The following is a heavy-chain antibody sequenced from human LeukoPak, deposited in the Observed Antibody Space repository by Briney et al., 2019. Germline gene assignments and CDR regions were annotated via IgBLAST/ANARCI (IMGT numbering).Heavy chain of an antibody. V-gene: IGHV4-59*08. D-gene: IGHD6-13*01. CDR3: ARHSGGRTASGRAGWFDP. J-gene: IGHJ5*02. CDR1: GGSISSYY. Sequence: SETLSLTCTVSGGSISSYYWSWIRQPPGKGLEWIGYIYYSGSTNYNPSLKSRVTISVDTSKNQFSLKLSSVTAADTAVYYCARHSGGRTASGRAGWFDPWRQGTLVTVSS. CDR2: IYYSGST.